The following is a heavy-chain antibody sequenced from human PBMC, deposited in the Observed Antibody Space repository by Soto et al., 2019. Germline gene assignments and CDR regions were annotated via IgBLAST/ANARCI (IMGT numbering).Heavy chain of an antibody. V-gene: IGHV4-59*01. CDR2: IYYSAST. CDR1: GGSISSYY. J-gene: IGHJ3*02. Sequence: SETLPLTCTVSGGSISSYYWSWIRQPPGKGLEWIGYIYYSASTNYNPSLKSRVTISVDTSKNQFSLKLSSVTAADTAVYYCARERTTSDAFDIWGQGTMVTVSS. CDR3: ARERTTSDAFDI. D-gene: IGHD1-26*01.